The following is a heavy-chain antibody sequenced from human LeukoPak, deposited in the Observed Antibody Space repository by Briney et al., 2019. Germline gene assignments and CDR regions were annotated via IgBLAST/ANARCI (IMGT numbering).Heavy chain of an antibody. V-gene: IGHV3-74*01. CDR2: INSDRSST. Sequence: VGSLRLSRAPSGFTLSSYWMHWVRQASGQGVVWIRSINSDRSSTSYAESVKGRFTISRDNAKNTLYLQMNSLRAEDTAVYYCARDGLDFDYWGQGTLVTVSS. CDR1: GFTLSSYW. D-gene: IGHD3/OR15-3a*01. J-gene: IGHJ4*02. CDR3: ARDGLDFDY.